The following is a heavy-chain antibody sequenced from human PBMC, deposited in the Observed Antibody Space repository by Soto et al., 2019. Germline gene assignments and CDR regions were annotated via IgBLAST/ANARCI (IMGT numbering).Heavy chain of an antibody. CDR2: ISWDGGST. Sequence: PGGSLRLSCVASGFTFSSHGMNWVHQAPGKGLEWVSLISWDGGSTYYADSVKGRFTISRDNSKNSLYLQMNSLRTEDTALYYCAKALYSTFRGYYGMDVWGQGTTVTVSS. CDR3: AKALYSTFRGYYGMDV. D-gene: IGHD6-13*01. J-gene: IGHJ6*02. CDR1: GFTFSSHG. V-gene: IGHV3-43*01.